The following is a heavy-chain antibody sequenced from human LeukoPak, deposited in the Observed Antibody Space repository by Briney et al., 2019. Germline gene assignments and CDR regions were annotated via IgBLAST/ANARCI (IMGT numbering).Heavy chain of an antibody. CDR1: GFTFSSYS. D-gene: IGHD5-18*01. Sequence: GGSLRLSCAASGFTFSSYSMNWVRQAPGEGLEWVSSISSSSSYIYYADSVKGRFTISRDNAKNSLYLQMNSLRAEDTAVYYCARVGGIQRYGFSDYWGQGTLVTVSS. J-gene: IGHJ4*02. CDR3: ARVGGIQRYGFSDY. CDR2: ISSSSSYI. V-gene: IGHV3-21*01.